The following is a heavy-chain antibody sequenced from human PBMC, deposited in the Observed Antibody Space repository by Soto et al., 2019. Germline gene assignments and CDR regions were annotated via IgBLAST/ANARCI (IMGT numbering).Heavy chain of an antibody. Sequence: RSETLSLTCVVSNFSISSGYYWGWIRQSPGKGLEWIASIYRSGTTSYNPSLKSRVTISVDPSKNQFSLMLTAVTAADTAVYYCARTHSGSYYSVFNYWGRGSLVTV. D-gene: IGHD1-26*01. CDR3: ARTHSGSYYSVFNY. V-gene: IGHV4-38-2*01. CDR2: IYRSGTT. J-gene: IGHJ4*02. CDR1: NFSISSGYY.